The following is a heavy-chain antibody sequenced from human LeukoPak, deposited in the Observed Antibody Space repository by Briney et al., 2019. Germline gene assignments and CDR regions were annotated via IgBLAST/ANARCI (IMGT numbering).Heavy chain of an antibody. CDR3: AKESSKLIELLGSWFDP. D-gene: IGHD3-10*01. CDR2: INPSGGTT. CDR1: GYTFTSYY. J-gene: IGHJ5*02. V-gene: IGHV1-46*01. Sequence: ASVKVSCKASGYTFTSYYMHWVRQAPGQGLDWMGKINPSGGTTTYAQKFQGRVTMTRDTSTSTVYMELSSLRAEDTALYYCAKESSKLIELLGSWFDPWGQGTLVTVSS.